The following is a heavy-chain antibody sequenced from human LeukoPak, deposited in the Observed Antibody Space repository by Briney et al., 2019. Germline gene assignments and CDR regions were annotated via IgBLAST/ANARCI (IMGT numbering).Heavy chain of an antibody. D-gene: IGHD4-17*01. V-gene: IGHV5-51*01. CDR1: GYSFTSYW. CDR2: IYPGDSDT. CDR3: ARVGDYGDYYFDY. Sequence: GESLKISCKGSGYSFTSYWIGWVRQLPGKGLEWMGIIYPGDSDTRYSPSFQGQVIISADKSISTAYLQWSSLKASDTAMYYCARVGDYGDYYFDYWGQGTLVTVSS. J-gene: IGHJ4*02.